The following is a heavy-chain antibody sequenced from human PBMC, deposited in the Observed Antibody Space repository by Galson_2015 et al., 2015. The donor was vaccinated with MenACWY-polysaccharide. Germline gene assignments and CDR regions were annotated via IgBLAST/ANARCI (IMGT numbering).Heavy chain of an antibody. CDR3: AGEYCSRTTCCGMDV. V-gene: IGHV3-30*04. CDR2: ISYDGSNK. D-gene: IGHD2-2*01. CDR1: GFTFSTYA. J-gene: IGHJ6*02. Sequence: SLRLSCAASGFTFSTYAMHWVRQAPGKGLEWVTVISYDGSNKYYADSVKGRFTISRDSSQNSFYLQMSSLRADDTAVYYCAGEYCSRTTCCGMDVWGQGTTVTV.